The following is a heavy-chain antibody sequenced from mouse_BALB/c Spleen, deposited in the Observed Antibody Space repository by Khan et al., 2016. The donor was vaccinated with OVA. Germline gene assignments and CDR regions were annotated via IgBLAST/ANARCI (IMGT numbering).Heavy chain of an antibody. D-gene: IGHD1-1*01. Sequence: DVMLVESGGDLVKPGGSLKLSCAASGFTFSSYSLSWVRQTPDKRLEWVASLSSGGDYTYYPASVTGRSTISRDNAKNTMSLQMSVLKSEYTAMYYCAVHLAGSFAYWGQGTLVTVSA. V-gene: IGHV5-6*02. CDR3: AVHLAGSFAY. CDR2: LSSGGDYT. J-gene: IGHJ3*01. CDR1: GFTFSSYS.